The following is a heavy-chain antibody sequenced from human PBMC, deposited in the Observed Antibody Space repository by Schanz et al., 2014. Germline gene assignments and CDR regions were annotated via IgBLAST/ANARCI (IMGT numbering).Heavy chain of an antibody. Sequence: QVQLIQSGAEVKKPGASVKVSCTASGYTFTSYDINWVRQAPGQGLEWMGIINPSGGSTRYGQKFQGRITVTTDTSTSTVCLELSSLRSDDTAVYYCGRGFSRSYIDFWGQGTRVTVSS. CDR1: GYTFTSYD. D-gene: IGHD6-6*01. CDR3: GRGFSRSYIDF. CDR2: INPSGGST. V-gene: IGHV1-46*03. J-gene: IGHJ4*02.